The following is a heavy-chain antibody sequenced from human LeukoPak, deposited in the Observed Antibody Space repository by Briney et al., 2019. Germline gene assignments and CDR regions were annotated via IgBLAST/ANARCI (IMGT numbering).Heavy chain of an antibody. CDR1: GFTFSAYN. Sequence: GGSLRLSCAASGFTFSAYNMNWVRRTPGKGLEWVSSITTSSSYMFYADSVRGRFTISRDNAENSLYLQMNSLRDEDTAVYYCTRILTGYSASYYYYYMDVWGKGTTVTISS. J-gene: IGHJ6*03. D-gene: IGHD3-9*01. CDR3: TRILTGYSASYYYYYMDV. V-gene: IGHV3-21*01. CDR2: ITTSSSYM.